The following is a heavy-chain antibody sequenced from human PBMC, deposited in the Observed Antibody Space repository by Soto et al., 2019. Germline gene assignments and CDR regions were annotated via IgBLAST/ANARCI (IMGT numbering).Heavy chain of an antibody. Sequence: ASVKVSCKASGGTFSSYAISWVRQAPGQGLEWMGGIIPIFGTANYAQKFQGRVTITADESTSTAYMELSSLRSGDTAVYYCASAGDVVVVSPEPVDYYYYYGMDVWGQGTTVTVSS. CDR2: IIPIFGTA. D-gene: IGHD2-15*01. CDR1: GGTFSSYA. J-gene: IGHJ6*02. CDR3: ASAGDVVVVSPEPVDYYYYYGMDV. V-gene: IGHV1-69*13.